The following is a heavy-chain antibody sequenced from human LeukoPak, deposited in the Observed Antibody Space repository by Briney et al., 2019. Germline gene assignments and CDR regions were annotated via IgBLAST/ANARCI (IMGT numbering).Heavy chain of an antibody. Sequence: SVKISCKASGGTFSSYAISWVRQAPGQGLEWMGGIITIFGTANYAQKFQGRVTITADESTSTAYMELSSLRSGDTAVYYCARTRSGWYYFDYWGQGTLVTVSS. CDR2: IITIFGTA. CDR1: GGTFSSYA. J-gene: IGHJ4*02. D-gene: IGHD6-19*01. CDR3: ARTRSGWYYFDY. V-gene: IGHV1-69*01.